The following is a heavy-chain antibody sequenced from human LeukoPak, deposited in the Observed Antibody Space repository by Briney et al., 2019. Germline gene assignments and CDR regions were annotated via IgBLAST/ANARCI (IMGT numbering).Heavy chain of an antibody. CDR1: GGSIKNYY. Sequence: PSETLSLTCTVSGGSIKNYYWSWIRQPPGKGLEWIGYIHYSGNTNYNPSLKSRVTISVDTSKNQFSLKLSSVTAADTAVYYCARSSRLAIDYWGQGTLVTVSS. V-gene: IGHV4-59*12. CDR2: IHYSGNT. J-gene: IGHJ4*02. CDR3: ARSSRLAIDY. D-gene: IGHD6-25*01.